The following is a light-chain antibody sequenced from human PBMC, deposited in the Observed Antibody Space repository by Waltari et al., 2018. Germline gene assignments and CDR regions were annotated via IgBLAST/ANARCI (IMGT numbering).Light chain of an antibody. Sequence: EIVLTQSPGTLSLSPGDRATLSCRASQSICRYLVWYQQTPGQAPRLLIYGASSRAAGIPDRFSGSGSGTDFSLTISRLEPEDFAVYYCQNHERLPAVFGQGTKVEIK. CDR1: QSICRY. CDR2: GAS. CDR3: QNHERLPAV. J-gene: IGKJ1*01. V-gene: IGKV3-20*01.